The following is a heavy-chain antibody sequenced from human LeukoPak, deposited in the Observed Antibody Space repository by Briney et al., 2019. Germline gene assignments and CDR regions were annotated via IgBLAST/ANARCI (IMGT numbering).Heavy chain of an antibody. J-gene: IGHJ4*02. CDR2: ISDSGGSS. CDR1: GFTFRSYA. D-gene: IGHD6-13*01. Sequence: AGGSLRLSCAASGFTFRSYAMSWVRQAPGKGLEWVSSISDSGGSSYYADSVKGRFTISRDNSKNTLYLQMNSLRAEDTAVYYCAKDRQQLVLYYWGQGTLVTVSS. V-gene: IGHV3-23*01. CDR3: AKDRQQLVLYY.